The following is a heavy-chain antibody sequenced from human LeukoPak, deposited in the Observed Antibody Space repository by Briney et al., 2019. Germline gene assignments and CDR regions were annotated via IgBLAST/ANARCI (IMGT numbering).Heavy chain of an antibody. CDR3: AKDRYASTWSTIDY. D-gene: IGHD6-13*01. CDR2: ISNSGRTT. Sequence: PGGSLTLSCAASGFTFSSYAMTWVRQAPGRGLEWVSTISNSGRTTYHADSVKGRFTISRDNSENTMYLQMNSLRVEDTAVYYCAKDRYASTWSTIDYWGQGPLVTVSS. CDR1: GFTFSSYA. J-gene: IGHJ4*02. V-gene: IGHV3-23*01.